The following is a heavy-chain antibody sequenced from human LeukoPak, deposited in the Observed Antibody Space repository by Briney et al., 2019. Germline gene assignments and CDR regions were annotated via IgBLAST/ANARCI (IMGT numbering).Heavy chain of an antibody. CDR2: TYYRSKWYN. CDR1: GDSVSSNSAA. CDR3: ARDASRTNSHLDY. Sequence: SQTLSLTCVISGDSVSSNSAAWNWIRQSPSRGLEWLGRTYYRSKWYNDYAISVKGRITINPDTSKNQFSLQLTSVNSDDTAVYYCARDASRTNSHLDYWGQGTTVTVSS. V-gene: IGHV6-1*01. D-gene: IGHD4-23*01. J-gene: IGHJ4*03.